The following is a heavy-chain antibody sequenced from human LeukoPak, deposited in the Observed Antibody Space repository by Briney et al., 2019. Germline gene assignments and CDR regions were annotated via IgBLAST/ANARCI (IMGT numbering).Heavy chain of an antibody. CDR2: INHSGST. CDR1: GGSFSDYY. Sequence: SETLSLTCAVYGGSFSDYYWSWIRQPPGKGLEWIGEINHSGSTNYNPSLKSRVTISVDTSKNQFSLKLTSVTAADTAVYYCARALKGSGRFLRDPVLWGQGTLVTVSS. CDR3: ARALKGSGRFLRDPVL. J-gene: IGHJ4*02. V-gene: IGHV4-34*01. D-gene: IGHD6-19*01.